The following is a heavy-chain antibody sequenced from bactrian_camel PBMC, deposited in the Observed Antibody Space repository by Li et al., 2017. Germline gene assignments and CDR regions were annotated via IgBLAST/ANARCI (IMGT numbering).Heavy chain of an antibody. CDR3: AAATNIACTYSDVTREATYNY. J-gene: IGHJ4*01. V-gene: IGHV3S32*01. Sequence: QLVESGGGSVQAGGSLTLSCAASGTGDGSELKCMAWFRRAPGQEREGVAHIYVIGGTTAYADSVKGRFTISQGNAKNTLYLQMNSLKPEDTARYYCAAATNIACTYSDVTREATYNYWGQGTQVTVS. CDR2: IYVIGGTT. CDR1: GTGDGSELKC. D-gene: IGHD1*01.